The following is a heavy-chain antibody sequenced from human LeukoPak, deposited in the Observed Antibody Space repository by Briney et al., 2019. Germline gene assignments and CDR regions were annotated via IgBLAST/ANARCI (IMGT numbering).Heavy chain of an antibody. CDR1: GFTFSSYA. V-gene: IGHV3-23*01. CDR2: ISGSGGST. D-gene: IGHD6-19*01. J-gene: IGHJ3*01. CDR3: AKGGLIAVAGFY. Sequence: GGSLRLSCAASGFTFSSYAMSWVRQAPGKGLEWVSAISGSGGSTYYADSVKGRFTISRDNSKNTLYLKMNSPRAEDTAVYYCAKGGLIAVAGFYWGQGTMVTVSS.